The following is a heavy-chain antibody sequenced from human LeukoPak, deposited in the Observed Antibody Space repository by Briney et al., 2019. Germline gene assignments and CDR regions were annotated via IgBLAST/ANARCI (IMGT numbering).Heavy chain of an antibody. CDR1: GFTVSSNY. CDR2: IYSGGST. V-gene: IGHV3-53*05. D-gene: IGHD3-3*01. CDR3: AKDDYTGDAYYFDY. J-gene: IGHJ4*02. Sequence: GGSLRLSCAASGFTVSSNYMSWVRQAPGKGLEWVSVIYSGGSTYYADSVKGRFTISRDNSKNTLYLQMNSLRAEDTAVYYCAKDDYTGDAYYFDYWGQGTLVTVSS.